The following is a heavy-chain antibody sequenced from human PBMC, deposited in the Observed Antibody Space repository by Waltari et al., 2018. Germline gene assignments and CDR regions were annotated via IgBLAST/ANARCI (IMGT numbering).Heavy chain of an antibody. V-gene: IGHV1-69*05. J-gene: IGHJ3*02. CDR3: ARSGLGDSNGYSSSWSAFDI. D-gene: IGHD6-13*01. CDR1: GGTFSSYA. Sequence: QVQLVQSGAEVKKPGSSVKVSCKASGGTFSSYAISWVRQAPGQGLEWMGGIIPIFGTANYAQKFQGRVTITTDESTSTAYMELSRLRSDDTAVYYCARSGLGDSNGYSSSWSAFDIWGQGTMVTVSS. CDR2: IIPIFGTA.